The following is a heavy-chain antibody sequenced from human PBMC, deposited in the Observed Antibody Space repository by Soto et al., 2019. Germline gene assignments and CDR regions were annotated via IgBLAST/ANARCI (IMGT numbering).Heavy chain of an antibody. J-gene: IGHJ5*02. CDR2: IKTNSEGGTV. V-gene: IGHV3-15*07. CDR3: TTVRTA. D-gene: IGHD1-1*01. CDR1: GLTFSNTW. Sequence: GGSLRLSCAASGLTFSNTWMNWVRQAPGKGLEWVGRIKTNSEGGTVDYAAPVKGRFTISRGDSRDTVYLQMNSLKTDDTAVYFCTTVRTAWGRGTRVTVSS.